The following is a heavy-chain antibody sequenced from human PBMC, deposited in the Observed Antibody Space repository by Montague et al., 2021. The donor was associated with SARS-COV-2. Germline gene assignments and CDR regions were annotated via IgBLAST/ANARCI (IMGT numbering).Heavy chain of an antibody. CDR3: ASSYYYGSGTYVYNYYMDV. CDR1: GGSVSSSPYY. CDR2: IAYSGRT. V-gene: IGHV4-39*01. D-gene: IGHD3-10*01. Sequence: SETLSLTCTVSGGSVSSSPYYWGWIRQPPGRGLEWDGSIAYSGRTYFSWSLKSRLTISVDSSENQFSLRLSSVTAADTAVYYCASSYYYGSGTYVYNYYMDVWGKGTTVTVSS. J-gene: IGHJ6*03.